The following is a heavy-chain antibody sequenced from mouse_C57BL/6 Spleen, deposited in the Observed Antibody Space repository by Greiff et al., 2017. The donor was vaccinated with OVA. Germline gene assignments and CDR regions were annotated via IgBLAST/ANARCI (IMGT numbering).Heavy chain of an antibody. V-gene: IGHV1-53*01. D-gene: IGHD2-12*01. J-gene: IGHJ2*01. CDR1: GYTFTSYW. CDR2: INPSNGGT. Sequence: QVQLQQPGTDLVKPGASVKLSCKASGYTFTSYWMHWVKQRPGQGLEWIGNINPSNGGTNYNEKFKSKATLTVDKSSSTAYMQLSSLTSEDSAVYDCVTGSYDDAHFDYWGQGTTLTVSS. CDR3: VTGSYDDAHFDY.